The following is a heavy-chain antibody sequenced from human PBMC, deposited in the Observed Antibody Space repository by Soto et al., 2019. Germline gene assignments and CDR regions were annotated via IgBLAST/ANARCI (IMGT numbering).Heavy chain of an antibody. CDR3: AKLGGPQLLLIISSGWSFDY. CDR2: ISGSGGST. V-gene: IGHV3-23*01. D-gene: IGHD6-19*01. Sequence: GGSLRLSCAASGFTFSSYAMSWVRQAPGKGLEWVSAISGSGGSTYYADSVKGRFTISRDNSKNTLYLQMNSLRAEDTAVYYCAKLGGPQLLLIISSGWSFDYWGQGTLVTVSS. J-gene: IGHJ4*02. CDR1: GFTFSSYA.